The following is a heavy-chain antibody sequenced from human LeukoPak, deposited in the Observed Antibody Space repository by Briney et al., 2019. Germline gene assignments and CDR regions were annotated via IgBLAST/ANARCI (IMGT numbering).Heavy chain of an antibody. CDR3: ARYHSGYDDY. CDR2: IYYSGST. CDR1: GGSVSISSYY. D-gene: IGHD5-12*01. Sequence: SEALSLTCTVSGGSVSISSYYWGWIRQPPGKGLEWIGSIYYSGSTYYNPSLKSRVTISVDTSKNQFSLKLSSVTAADTAVYYCARYHSGYDDYWGQGTLVTVSS. V-gene: IGHV4-39*07. J-gene: IGHJ4*02.